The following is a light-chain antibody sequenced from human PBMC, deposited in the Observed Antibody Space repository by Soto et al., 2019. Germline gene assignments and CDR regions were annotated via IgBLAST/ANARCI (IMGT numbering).Light chain of an antibody. CDR3: SSYTTSSTDV. Sequence: QSALTQPASVSGSPGQSITISCTGTISDVGGYDYVSWYQQHPGKAPKLMIYDVSNRPSGVSNRFSGSKSGNTASLTISGLQADDEADYYCSSYTTSSTDVFGTGTQLTVL. CDR1: ISDVGGYDY. CDR2: DVS. J-gene: IGLJ1*01. V-gene: IGLV2-14*01.